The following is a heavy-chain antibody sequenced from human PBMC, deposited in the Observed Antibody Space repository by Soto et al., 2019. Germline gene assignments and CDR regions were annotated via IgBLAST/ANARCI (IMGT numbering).Heavy chain of an antibody. Sequence: EVLLVESGGGLVKPGGSLRLSCAASGFTCQTDSMHWVRQAPGKGLEWVSSIASGSNFIHYADSVKGRFTISRDNADNSLHLQMNSLRAEDSGVYYCASAGGTYWGQGALVTVSS. J-gene: IGHJ4*02. V-gene: IGHV3-21*02. CDR1: GFTCQTDS. CDR3: ASAGGTY. D-gene: IGHD2-8*02. CDR2: IASGSNFI.